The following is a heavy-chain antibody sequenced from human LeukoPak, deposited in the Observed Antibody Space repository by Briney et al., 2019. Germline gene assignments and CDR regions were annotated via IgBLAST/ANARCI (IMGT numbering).Heavy chain of an antibody. D-gene: IGHD2-2*01. Sequence: PGGSLSLSCAASGFTFSSCAMSWVRQAPGKGLEWVSAISGSGGRPYYAASVKGRFTISRDNSKNTLYLQRNSLRAEDTAVYYCARHPEPGYCSSTSCHESYFDYWGQGTLVTVSS. CDR3: ARHPEPGYCSSTSCHESYFDY. CDR1: GFTFSSCA. J-gene: IGHJ4*02. V-gene: IGHV3-23*01. CDR2: ISGSGGRP.